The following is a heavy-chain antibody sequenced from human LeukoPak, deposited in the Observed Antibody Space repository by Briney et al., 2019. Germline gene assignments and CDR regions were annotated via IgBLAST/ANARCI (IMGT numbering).Heavy chain of an antibody. V-gene: IGHV3-30*18. Sequence: PGRSLRLSCAASGFTFSSYGMHWVRQAPGKGLEWVAVISYDGSNKYYADSVKGRFTISRDNSKNTLYLQMNSLRAEDMALYYCAKDYYDRYFDYWGQGTLVTVSS. J-gene: IGHJ4*02. D-gene: IGHD3-22*01. CDR2: ISYDGSNK. CDR3: AKDYYDRYFDY. CDR1: GFTFSSYG.